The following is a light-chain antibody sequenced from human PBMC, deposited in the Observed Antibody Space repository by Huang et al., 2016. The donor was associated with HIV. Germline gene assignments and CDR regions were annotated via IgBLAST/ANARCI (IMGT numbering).Light chain of an antibody. Sequence: EIVVTQSPLSLPVTPGQPASISCTSSQTLLHSDGHNLLDWYLQKPGQSPQLLLFMSSTRDPGVSDRFSGSGSGTDFTLEISRVEAGDVGVYYCMQGLRAPPTFGQGTKLEI. CDR3: MQGLRAPPT. J-gene: IGKJ2*01. V-gene: IGKV2-28*01. CDR1: QTLLHSDGHNL. CDR2: MSS.